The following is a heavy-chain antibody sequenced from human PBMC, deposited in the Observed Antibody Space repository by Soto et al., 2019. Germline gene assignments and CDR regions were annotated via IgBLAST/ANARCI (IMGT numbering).Heavy chain of an antibody. CDR3: AKEVYAPYYYYYYMDV. D-gene: IGHD2-8*01. Sequence: SLRLSCAASGFTFDDYAMHWVRQAPGKGLKWVSGISWNSGSIGYADSVKGRFTISRDNAKNSLYLQMNSLRAEDTALYYCAKEVYAPYYYYYYMDVWGKGTTVTVSS. CDR1: GFTFDDYA. CDR2: ISWNSGSI. J-gene: IGHJ6*03. V-gene: IGHV3-9*01.